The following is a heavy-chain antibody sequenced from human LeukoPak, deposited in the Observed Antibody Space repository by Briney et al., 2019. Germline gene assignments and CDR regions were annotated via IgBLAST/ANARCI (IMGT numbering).Heavy chain of an antibody. Sequence: GGSLRLSCAASGFTFVDYAMHWVRQAPGKGLEWVSGISWNSGSIGYADSVKGRFTISRDNAKNSLYLQMNSLRAEDTALYYCAKATTTVVTYGAFDIWGQGTMVTVSS. CDR1: GFTFVDYA. CDR3: AKATTTVVTYGAFDI. D-gene: IGHD4-23*01. V-gene: IGHV3-9*01. CDR2: ISWNSGSI. J-gene: IGHJ3*02.